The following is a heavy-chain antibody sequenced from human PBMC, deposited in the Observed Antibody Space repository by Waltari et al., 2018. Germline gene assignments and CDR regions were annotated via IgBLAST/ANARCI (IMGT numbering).Heavy chain of an antibody. CDR1: CFTFDDSA. V-gene: IGHV3-43D*04. J-gene: IGHJ5*02. CDR3: AKDIASNLWFDP. D-gene: IGHD4-4*01. Sequence: EVQLVESGGVVVQPGGSLRLSCAASCFTFDDSAMHWVRQAPGKGLEGVSLISWDGGSTYYADSVKGRFTISRDNSKNSLYLQMNSLRAEDTALYYCAKDIASNLWFDPWGQGTLVTVSS. CDR2: ISWDGGST.